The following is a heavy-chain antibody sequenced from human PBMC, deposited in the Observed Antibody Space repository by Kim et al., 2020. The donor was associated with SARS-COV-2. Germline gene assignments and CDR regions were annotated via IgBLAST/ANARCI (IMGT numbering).Heavy chain of an antibody. D-gene: IGHD3-16*01. CDR3: ARDGASYGMDV. V-gene: IGHV3-66*01. Sequence: GGSLRLSCAASGITVSSNYMSWVRQAPGKGLEWVSVIYSGGSTYYADSVKGRFTISRDNSKNTLYLQMNSLRAEDTAVYYCARDGASYGMDVWGQGTTVTVSS. J-gene: IGHJ6*02. CDR2: IYSGGST. CDR1: GITVSSNY.